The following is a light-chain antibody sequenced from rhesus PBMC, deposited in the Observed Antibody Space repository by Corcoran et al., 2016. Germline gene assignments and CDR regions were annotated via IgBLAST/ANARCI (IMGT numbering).Light chain of an antibody. J-gene: IGKJ4*01. V-gene: IGKV3-42*01. CDR1: QRVSPS. CDR3: RQDYIWPLT. Sequence: EIVMTQSPATLSLSPGERATLSCRASQRVSPSLAWYQQKPGQAPKLLIYGTSIRAPGIPGRFSGSGSGTEFTLTISSLEPEDVGVYYCRQDYIWPLTFGGGTEVELK. CDR2: GTS.